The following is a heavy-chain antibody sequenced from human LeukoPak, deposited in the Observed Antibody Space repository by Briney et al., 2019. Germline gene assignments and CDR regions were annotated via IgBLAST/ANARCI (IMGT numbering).Heavy chain of an antibody. CDR3: ARNISGLGLYSHYAYDPAGAFDI. V-gene: IGHV4-38-2*02. J-gene: IGHJ3*02. D-gene: IGHD5-12*01. CDR1: GYPMNSVYY. Sequence: PSETLSLTCTVSGYPMNSVYYWGWIRQPPGKGLEWIGSIYNSGSTSYNPSLKSRVTLSIDTSKNQFSLKLTSVTAADTAVYYCARNISGLGLYSHYAYDPAGAFDIWGQGTMVTVSS. CDR2: IYNSGST.